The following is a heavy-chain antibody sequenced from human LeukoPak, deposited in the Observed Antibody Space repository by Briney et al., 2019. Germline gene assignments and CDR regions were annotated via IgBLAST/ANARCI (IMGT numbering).Heavy chain of an antibody. J-gene: IGHJ4*02. V-gene: IGHV3-23*01. CDR3: AREGSGSPGFDY. CDR1: GFTFSSYA. D-gene: IGHD1-26*01. Sequence: GGSLRLSCAASGFTFSSYAMSWVRQAPGKGLEWVSAISGSGFTYYADSVKGRFTISRDNAKNSLYLQMNSLRAEDTALYYCAREGSGSPGFDYWGQGTLVTVS. CDR2: ISGSGFT.